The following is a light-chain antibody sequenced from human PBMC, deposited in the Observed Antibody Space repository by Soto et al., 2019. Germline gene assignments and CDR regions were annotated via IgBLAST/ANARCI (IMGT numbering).Light chain of an antibody. V-gene: IGKV1-39*01. Sequence: DIQMTQSPSSLSASEGDRVTITCRASQSINSYLNWYQQTPGKAPKLLIHAASSLQGGVPSRFSGRGSGTDFTLTISSLQPEDVATYYCQQSYNIPITFGQGTRLEI. J-gene: IGKJ5*01. CDR2: AAS. CDR3: QQSYNIPIT. CDR1: QSINSY.